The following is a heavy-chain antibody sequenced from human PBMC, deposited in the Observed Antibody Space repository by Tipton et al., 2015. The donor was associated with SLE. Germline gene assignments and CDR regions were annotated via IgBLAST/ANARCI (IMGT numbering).Heavy chain of an antibody. CDR3: ARLGVVVTAIDY. Sequence: TLSLTCTVSGGSISSHYWSWIRQPPGKGLEWIGSIYYSGSTYYNPSLKSRVTISVDTSKNQFSLKLSSVTAADTAVDYCARLGVVVTAIDYWGQGTLVTVSS. CDR2: IYYSGST. V-gene: IGHV4-59*05. J-gene: IGHJ4*02. D-gene: IGHD2-21*02. CDR1: GGSISSHY.